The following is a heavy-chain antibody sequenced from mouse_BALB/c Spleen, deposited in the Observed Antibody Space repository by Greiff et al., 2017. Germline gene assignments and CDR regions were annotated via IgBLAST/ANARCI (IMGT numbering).Heavy chain of an antibody. Sequence: EVQLQQSGPELVKPGASVKIPCKASGYTFTDYNMDWVKQSHGNSLEWIGDINPNNGGTIYNQKFKGKATLTVDKSSSTAYMELRSLTSEDTAVYYCARKDYGNYYFDYWGQGTTRTVSS. CDR3: ARKDYGNYYFDY. J-gene: IGHJ2*01. V-gene: IGHV1-18*01. D-gene: IGHD2-1*01. CDR1: GYTFTDYN. CDR2: INPNNGGT.